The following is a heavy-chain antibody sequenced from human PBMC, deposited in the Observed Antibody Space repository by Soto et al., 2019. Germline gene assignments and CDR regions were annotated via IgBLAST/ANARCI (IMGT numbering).Heavy chain of an antibody. J-gene: IGHJ5*02. CDR3: ALTVSYSNYEGWYNWFDP. V-gene: IGHV4-31*03. CDR2: IYYSGST. CDR1: GGSISSGGYY. D-gene: IGHD4-4*01. Sequence: QVQLQESGPGLVKPSQTLSLTCTVSGGSISSGGYYWSWIRQHPGKGLEWIGYIYYSGSTYYNPSLKSRVTISIDTSKNQFSLKLSSVTAADTAVYYCALTVSYSNYEGWYNWFDPWGQGTLVTVSS.